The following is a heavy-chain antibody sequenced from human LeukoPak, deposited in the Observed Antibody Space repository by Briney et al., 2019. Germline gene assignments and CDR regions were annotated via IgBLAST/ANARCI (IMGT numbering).Heavy chain of an antibody. Sequence: NPSETLSLTCTVSGGSISSSSYYWGWIRQPPGKGLEWIGSIYYSGSTYYNPSLKSRVTISVDTSKNQFSLKLSSVTAADTAVYYCARSPSWYCSSTNCYPDYWGQGTLVTVSS. CDR3: ARSPSWYCSSTNCYPDY. J-gene: IGHJ4*02. CDR1: GGSISSSSYY. CDR2: IYYSGST. V-gene: IGHV4-39*07. D-gene: IGHD2-2*01.